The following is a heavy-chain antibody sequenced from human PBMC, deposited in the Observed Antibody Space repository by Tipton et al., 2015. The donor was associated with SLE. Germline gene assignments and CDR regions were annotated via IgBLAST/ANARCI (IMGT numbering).Heavy chain of an antibody. Sequence: GLVKPSETLSLMCVVSGYSISSGYYWGWIRQPPGKGLEWIGSIYHSGSTYYNPSLKSRVTISVDTSKNQLSLKLSSVNAADTAVYYCARVTITMVEGVTVSWFDPWGQGTLVTVSS. CDR1: GYSISSGYY. D-gene: IGHD3-10*01. CDR2: IYHSGST. V-gene: IGHV4-38-2*01. CDR3: ARVTITMVEGVTVSWFDP. J-gene: IGHJ5*02.